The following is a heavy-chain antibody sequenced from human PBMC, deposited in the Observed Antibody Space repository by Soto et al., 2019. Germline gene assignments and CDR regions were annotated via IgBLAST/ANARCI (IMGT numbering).Heavy chain of an antibody. CDR2: IYWDDDK. CDR3: AHYSSTSSFDY. D-gene: IGHD6-13*01. J-gene: IGHJ4*02. V-gene: IGHV2-5*02. CDR1: GFSLSTSGMG. Sequence: QITLKESGPTLVKPTQTFTLACTFSGFSLSTSGMGVGWIRKPPGKALEWLALIYWDDDKRYSPSLKSRLTLTKDTSKNQVVLTMTNMDPVDTATYYCAHYSSTSSFDYWGQGTLVTVSS.